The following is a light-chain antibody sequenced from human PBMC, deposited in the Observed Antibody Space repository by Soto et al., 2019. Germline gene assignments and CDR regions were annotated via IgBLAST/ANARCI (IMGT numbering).Light chain of an antibody. CDR3: SSYTSSSPYG. CDR1: RRDVGGYNY. Sequence: QSVLTQPPSASGSPGQSVTISCTGTRRDVGGYNYVSWYRQHPGKAPKPMIYEVSKRPSGVPDRFSGSKSGNTASLTVSGLQAEGEADYDCSSYTSSSPYGFGTGTKVTVL. J-gene: IGLJ1*01. V-gene: IGLV2-8*01. CDR2: EVS.